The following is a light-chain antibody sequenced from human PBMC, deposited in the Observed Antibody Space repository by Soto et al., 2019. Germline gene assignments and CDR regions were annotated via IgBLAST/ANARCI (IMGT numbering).Light chain of an antibody. CDR3: QQYNSYPWT. V-gene: IGKV1-5*01. J-gene: IGKJ1*01. Sequence: DIQLPQSPSTLSASLGATVTITCRASQILSSWAWYQQRPGKAPKLLIYDASTLKSGVPSRFRGSGSGTEFTLNISSLQPDDFATYYCQQYNSYPWTFGQGTRWIS. CDR2: DAS. CDR1: QILSSW.